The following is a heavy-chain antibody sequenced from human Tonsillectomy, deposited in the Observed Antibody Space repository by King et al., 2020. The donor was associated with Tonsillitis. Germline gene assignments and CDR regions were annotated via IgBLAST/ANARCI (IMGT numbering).Heavy chain of an antibody. CDR3: ARGRRRIRYYGMDV. Sequence: VQLQQWGAGLLKPSETLSLTCAVYGGSFSGYYWSWIRQPPGKGLEWIGEINHSGSTNYNPSLKSRVTISVDTSKNQFSLKLSSVTAADTAVYYCARGRRRIRYYGMDVWGQGTTVTVSS. CDR1: GGSFSGYY. J-gene: IGHJ6*02. CDR2: INHSGST. D-gene: IGHD2-15*01. V-gene: IGHV4-34*01.